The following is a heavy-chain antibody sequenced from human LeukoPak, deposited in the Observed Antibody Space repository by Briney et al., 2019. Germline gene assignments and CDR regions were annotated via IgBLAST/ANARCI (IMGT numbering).Heavy chain of an antibody. J-gene: IGHJ6*03. CDR2: INHSGST. CDR3: ARSPPSLTFHYYYMDV. CDR1: GGSFSGYY. D-gene: IGHD3-9*01. V-gene: IGHV4-34*01. Sequence: PSETLSLTCAVYGGSFSGYYWSWIRQPPGKGLEWIGEINHSGSTNYNPSLKSRVTISVDTSKNQFSLKLSSVTAADMAVYYRARSPPSLTFHYYYMDVWGKGTTVTVS.